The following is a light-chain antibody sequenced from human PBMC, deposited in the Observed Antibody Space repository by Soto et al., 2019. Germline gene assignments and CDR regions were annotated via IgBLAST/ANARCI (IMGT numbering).Light chain of an antibody. CDR1: QDIKNY. CDR3: QQYDSLPPT. CDR2: DAF. Sequence: DIPMTQSPSSLSAFVGDSITITCQASQDIKNYLNWYQHKPGKAPKLLIYDAFKSDTGVPSRFSGSGSGTDFTFTINNLQPEDIATYFCQQYDSLPPTFGGGTRV. J-gene: IGKJ4*01. V-gene: IGKV1-33*01.